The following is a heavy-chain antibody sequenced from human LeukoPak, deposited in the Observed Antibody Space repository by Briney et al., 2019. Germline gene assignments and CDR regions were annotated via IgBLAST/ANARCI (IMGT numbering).Heavy chain of an antibody. Sequence: PGGSLRLSCAASGFTFSSYGMHWVRQAPGKGLEWVAFIRYDGSNKYCADSVKGRFTISRDNSKNTLYLQMNSLRAEDTAVYYCAKEGRQQLVFNYWGQGTLVTVSS. J-gene: IGHJ4*02. CDR3: AKEGRQQLVFNY. CDR1: GFTFSSYG. CDR2: IRYDGSNK. V-gene: IGHV3-30*02. D-gene: IGHD6-13*01.